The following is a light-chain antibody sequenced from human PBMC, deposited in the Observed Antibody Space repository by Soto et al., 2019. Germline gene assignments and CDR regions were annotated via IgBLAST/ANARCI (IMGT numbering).Light chain of an antibody. V-gene: IGKV2-28*01. J-gene: IGKJ5*01. CDR2: LGS. Sequence: IVMTQPPLSLPVTPGEPASISCRSSQSLLHSNGYNYLHWYLQKPGQSPQLLIYLGSNRASGVPDRFSASGSGTDFTLKISRVEADDVGVYYCMQALQTPITFGQGTRLEMK. CDR3: MQALQTPIT. CDR1: QSLLHSNGYNY.